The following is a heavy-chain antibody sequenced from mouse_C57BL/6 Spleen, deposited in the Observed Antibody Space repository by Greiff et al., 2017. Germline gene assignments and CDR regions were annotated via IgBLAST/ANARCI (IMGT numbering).Heavy chain of an antibody. Sequence: EVMLVESGGGLVKPGGSLKLSCAASGFTFSDYGMHWVRQAPEKGLEWVAYISSGSSTIYYADTVKGRFTISRANAKNTLFLQMTSLRSEDTAMYYCARPYDYDDGAWFAYWGQGTLVTVSA. CDR3: ARPYDYDDGAWFAY. CDR1: GFTFSDYG. CDR2: ISSGSSTI. J-gene: IGHJ3*01. V-gene: IGHV5-17*01. D-gene: IGHD2-4*01.